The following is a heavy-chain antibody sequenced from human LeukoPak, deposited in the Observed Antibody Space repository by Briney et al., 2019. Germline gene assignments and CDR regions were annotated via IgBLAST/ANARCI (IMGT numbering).Heavy chain of an antibody. Sequence: SGPTLVNPTQTLTLTCTFSGFSLSTSGVGVGWIRQPPGKALEWLALIYWDNDKRYSPSLKSRLTITKDTSKNQVVLTMTNMDPVDTATHYCAHRRSYYDSSGSFDYWGQGTLVTVSS. CDR1: GFSLSTSGVG. J-gene: IGHJ4*02. V-gene: IGHV2-5*02. CDR2: IYWDNDK. CDR3: AHRRSYYDSSGSFDY. D-gene: IGHD3-22*01.